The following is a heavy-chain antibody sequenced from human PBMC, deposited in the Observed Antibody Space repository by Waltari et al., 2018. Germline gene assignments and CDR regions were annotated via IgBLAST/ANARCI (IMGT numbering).Heavy chain of an antibody. D-gene: IGHD2-21*01. V-gene: IGHV1-69*04. Sequence: QVQLVQSGAEVKKPGSSVKVSCKASGGTFSSYAISWVRQAPGQGLEWMGGIIPILGIANYAQKFQGRVTITADESTSTAYMELSSLRSEDTAVYYCARGRAYCGGDCYSGDYWGQGTLVTVSS. J-gene: IGHJ4*02. CDR1: GGTFSSYA. CDR3: ARGRAYCGGDCYSGDY. CDR2: IIPILGIA.